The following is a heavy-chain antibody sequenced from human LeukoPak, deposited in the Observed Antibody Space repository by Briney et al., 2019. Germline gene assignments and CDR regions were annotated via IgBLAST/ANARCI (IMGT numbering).Heavy chain of an antibody. CDR3: AKDHLPGIVVADRDY. V-gene: IGHV3-23*01. CDR1: GFTFSSYG. Sequence: PGGSLRLSCAGSGFTFSSYGMSWVRQTPGKGLEWVSAISGSGVSTYYVDSVKGRFTISRDNSKNTLYLQINSLRAEDTAIYYCAKDHLPGIVVADRDYWGQGTLVTVSS. J-gene: IGHJ4*02. CDR2: ISGSGVST. D-gene: IGHD6-19*01.